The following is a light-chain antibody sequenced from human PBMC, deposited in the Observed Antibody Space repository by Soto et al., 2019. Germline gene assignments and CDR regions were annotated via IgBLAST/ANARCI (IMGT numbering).Light chain of an antibody. J-gene: IGLJ2*01. CDR3: ATWDSSLSAVV. Sequence: QSVLTQPPSVSAAPGQKVTISCSGSSSNIGNNYVSWYQQLPGTAPRLPIYDNNKRPSGIPDRFSGSKSGTSATLGITGLQTGDEADYYCATWDSSLSAVVFGGGTKLTVL. V-gene: IGLV1-51*01. CDR1: SSNIGNNY. CDR2: DNN.